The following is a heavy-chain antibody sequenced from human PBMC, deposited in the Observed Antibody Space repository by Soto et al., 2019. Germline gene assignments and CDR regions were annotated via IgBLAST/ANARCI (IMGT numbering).Heavy chain of an antibody. CDR1: GYSFTSYW. J-gene: IGHJ6*02. Sequence: AGESLKISCKGSGYSFTSYWISWVRQMPGKGLEWMGRIDPSDSYTNYSPSFQGHVTISADKSISTAYLQWSSLKASDTAMYYCARHKSLGVQYYYYYGMDVWGQGTTVTVSS. CDR3: ARHKSLGVQYYYYYGMDV. D-gene: IGHD3-16*01. V-gene: IGHV5-10-1*01. CDR2: IDPSDSYT.